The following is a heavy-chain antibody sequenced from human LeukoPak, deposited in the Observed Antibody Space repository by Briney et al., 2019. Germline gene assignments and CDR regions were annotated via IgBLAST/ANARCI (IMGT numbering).Heavy chain of an antibody. D-gene: IGHD4-23*01. CDR2: ISSATSTI. Sequence: GGSLRLSCAASGFTFSSTGMNWVRQAPGKGLEWVSYISSATSTIYYADSVKGRFTISRDNAKNSLYLQMNSLRAEDTAVYYCARDVTYYGGDWFDPWGQGTLVTVSS. J-gene: IGHJ5*02. CDR1: GFTFSSTG. V-gene: IGHV3-48*04. CDR3: ARDVTYYGGDWFDP.